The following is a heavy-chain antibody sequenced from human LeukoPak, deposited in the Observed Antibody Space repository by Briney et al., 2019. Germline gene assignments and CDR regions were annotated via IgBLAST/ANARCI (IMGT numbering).Heavy chain of an antibody. CDR3: VREGVYNFDSSGYFIFDY. CDR2: IYYSGST. V-gene: IGHV4-39*02. D-gene: IGHD3-22*01. CDR1: GGSISSSSNY. Sequence: PSETLSLTCTVSGGSISSSSNYWGWFRQPPGKGLEWIGSIYYSGSTYYNPSLKRRVTISVDTSKNQFSLKLTSVTAADTAVYYCVREGVYNFDSSGYFIFDYWGQGTLATVSS. J-gene: IGHJ4*02.